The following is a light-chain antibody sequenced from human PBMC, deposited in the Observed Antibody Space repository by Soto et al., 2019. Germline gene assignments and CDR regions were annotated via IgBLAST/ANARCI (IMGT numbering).Light chain of an antibody. CDR2: DAS. CDR3: QQRSNWPPIT. V-gene: IGKV3-11*01. Sequence: EIVLPQSPATLSLSPGERATLSCRASQSVSSYLAWYQQKPGQEPRLLISDASNRATGIPARFSGSGSGTDFTLTISSLEPEDFAVYYCQQRSNWPPITFGQGTRLEIK. CDR1: QSVSSY. J-gene: IGKJ5*01.